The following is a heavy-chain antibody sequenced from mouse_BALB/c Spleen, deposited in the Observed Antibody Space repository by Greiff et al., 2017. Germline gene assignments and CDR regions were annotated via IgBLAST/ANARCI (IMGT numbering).Heavy chain of an antibody. CDR3: ARDGGNYVWFAY. D-gene: IGHD1-1*02. V-gene: IGHV3-2*02. J-gene: IGHJ3*01. CDR1: GYSITSDYA. CDR2: ISYSGST. Sequence: EVQRVESGPGLVKPSQSLSLTCTVTGYSITSDYAWNWIRQFPGNKLEWMGYISYSGSTSYNPSLKSRISITRDTSKNQFFLQLNSVTTEDTATYYCARDGGNYVWFAYWGQGTLVTVSA.